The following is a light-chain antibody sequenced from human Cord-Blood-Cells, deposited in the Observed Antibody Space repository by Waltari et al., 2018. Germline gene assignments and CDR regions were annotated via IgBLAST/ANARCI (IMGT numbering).Light chain of an antibody. J-gene: IGLJ3*02. V-gene: IGLV2-14*01. CDR2: DVS. Sequence: QSALTQPASVSGSPGQSITISCTGTSSDVGGYNYVSWYQQHPGKAPKLMIYDVSKRHSGVSHRFSRSKSGNTASLTISGLQAEDEADYYCSSYTSSSTFGVFGGGTKLTVL. CDR3: SSYTSSSTFGV. CDR1: SSDVGGYNY.